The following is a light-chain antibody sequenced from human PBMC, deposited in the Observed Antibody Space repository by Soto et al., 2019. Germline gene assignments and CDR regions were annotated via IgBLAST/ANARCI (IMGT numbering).Light chain of an antibody. V-gene: IGLV1-40*01. CDR3: QSYASSLSGSYV. J-gene: IGLJ1*01. Sequence: QSVLTQPPSVSWAPGQRVTISFTGSISNIGAGYDVHWYQQLPGTAPKLLIYGNSNRPSGVPDRFSGSKSGTSASLAITGLQPEDEADYYCQSYASSLSGSYVFATGTKVPVL. CDR1: ISNIGAGYD. CDR2: GNS.